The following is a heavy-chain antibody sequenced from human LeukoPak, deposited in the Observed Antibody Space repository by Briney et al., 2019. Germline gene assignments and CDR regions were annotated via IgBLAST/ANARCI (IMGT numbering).Heavy chain of an antibody. CDR1: GFTFSDYY. V-gene: IGHV3-11*01. J-gene: IGHJ4*02. D-gene: IGHD6-6*01. Sequence: GGSLRLSCAASGFTFSDYYMSWIRQAAGPGLEWVSYISSSGSTIYYADSVKGRFTISRDNAKNSLYLQMNSLRAEDTAVYYCARVEQLVRDYFDYWGQGTLVTVSS. CDR3: ARVEQLVRDYFDY. CDR2: ISSSGSTI.